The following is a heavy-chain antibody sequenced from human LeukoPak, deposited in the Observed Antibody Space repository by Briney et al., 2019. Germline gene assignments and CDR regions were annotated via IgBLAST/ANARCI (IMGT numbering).Heavy chain of an antibody. V-gene: IGHV1-2*04. J-gene: IGHJ6*02. CDR2: INPNSGGT. Sequence: ASVKVSCKASGYTFTGYYMHWVRQAPGQGLEWMGWINPNSGGTNYAQKFQGWVTMTRDTSISTAYMELSRLRSDDTAVYYCARVPRSYYYYYGMDVWGQGTTVTVSS. CDR3: ARVPRSYYYYYGMDV. CDR1: GYTFTGYY.